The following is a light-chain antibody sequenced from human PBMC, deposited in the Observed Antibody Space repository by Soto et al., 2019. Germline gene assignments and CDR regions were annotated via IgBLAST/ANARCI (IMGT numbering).Light chain of an antibody. CDR3: QQYNSYPWT. Sequence: DIQMTQSPSTLSASVGDRAPITCRARPSISSWLACYQQKPGKAPKLLIYDASSLESGVPSRFSGSGSGTEFTLTISSLQPDDFATYYCQQYNSYPWTFGQGTKV. V-gene: IGKV1-5*01. CDR2: DAS. CDR1: PSISSW. J-gene: IGKJ1*01.